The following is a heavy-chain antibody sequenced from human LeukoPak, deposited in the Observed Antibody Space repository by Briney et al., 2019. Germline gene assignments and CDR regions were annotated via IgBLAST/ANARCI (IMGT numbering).Heavy chain of an antibody. V-gene: IGHV4-30-4*01. J-gene: IGHJ6*03. CDR1: GGSITSDNYY. CDR3: ARLRRGTIFGVVIVRYYYYMDV. CDR2: IYYSVST. D-gene: IGHD3-3*01. Sequence: SETLSLTCTVSGGSITSDNYYWSWIRQPPGNGLEWIGYIYYSVSTYYSPSLKSRVTISVDMSKNHFSLKLSSVTAADTAVYYCARLRRGTIFGVVIVRYYYYMDVWGKGNTVTVSS.